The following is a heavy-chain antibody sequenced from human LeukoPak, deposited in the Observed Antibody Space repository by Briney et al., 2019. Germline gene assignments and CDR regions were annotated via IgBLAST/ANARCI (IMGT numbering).Heavy chain of an antibody. CDR3: ARIRDGYNDAYDI. CDR2: INPGGDNT. Sequence: ASVKVSCKASGYTFTDYYIHWVRQAPGQGLEWMGLINPGGDNTDYAQNFQGRVTMTRDTSTSTVYMGLSSLRSEDTAVYYCARIRDGYNDAYDIWGQGTMVTVSS. V-gene: IGHV1-46*01. CDR1: GYTFTDYY. D-gene: IGHD5-24*01. J-gene: IGHJ3*02.